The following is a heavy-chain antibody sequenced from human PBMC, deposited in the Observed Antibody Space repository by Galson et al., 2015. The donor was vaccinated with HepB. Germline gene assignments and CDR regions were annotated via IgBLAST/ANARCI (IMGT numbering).Heavy chain of an antibody. CDR1: GGSFSGYY. CDR2: INHSGST. D-gene: IGHD2-2*01. Sequence: ETLSLTCAVYGGSFSGYYWSWIRQPPGKGLEWIGEINHSGSTNYNPSLKSRVTISVDTSKNQFSLKLSTVTAADTAVYYCARVVVPAAILAGLYYMGVWGKGTTVTVSS. J-gene: IGHJ6*03. CDR3: ARVVVPAAILAGLYYMGV. V-gene: IGHV4-34*01.